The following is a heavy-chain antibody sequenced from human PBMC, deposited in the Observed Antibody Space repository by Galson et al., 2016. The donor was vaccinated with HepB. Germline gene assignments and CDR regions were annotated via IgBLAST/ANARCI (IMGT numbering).Heavy chain of an antibody. CDR2: ISAYNDNT. Sequence: SVKVSCKASGYTFTSFGVSWVRQAPGQGLEWMGWISAYNDNTNYVQKFQGRVTITTDASTSTAYMDLRSLRSDDTAVYYCARDYGDDAYHFDYWGQGTLVTVSS. CDR3: ARDYGDDAYHFDY. J-gene: IGHJ4*02. V-gene: IGHV1-18*01. CDR1: GYTFTSFG. D-gene: IGHD2-21*02.